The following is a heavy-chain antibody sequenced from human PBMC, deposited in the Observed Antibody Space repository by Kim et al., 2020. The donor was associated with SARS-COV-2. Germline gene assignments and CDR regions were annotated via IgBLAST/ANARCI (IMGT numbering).Heavy chain of an antibody. CDR1: GFTFGDYA. V-gene: IGHV3-9*01. J-gene: IGHJ6*02. CDR2: ISWNRGSI. CDR3: AKDMGPPATDYGMDV. Sequence: GGSLRLSCAASGFTFGDYAMHWVRQAPGKGLEWVSGISWNRGSIGYADSVKGRFTISRDNAKNSLYLQMNSLRAEDTALYYCAKDMGPPATDYGMDVWGQGTTVTVSS. D-gene: IGHD6-13*01.